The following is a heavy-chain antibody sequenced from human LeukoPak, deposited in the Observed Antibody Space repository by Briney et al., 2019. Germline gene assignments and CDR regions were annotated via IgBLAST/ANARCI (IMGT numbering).Heavy chain of an antibody. V-gene: IGHV1-2*02. D-gene: IGHD3-3*01. Sequence: ASVKVSCKASGYTLTGYYMHWVRQAPGQGLEWMGWINPNSGGTNYAQKFQGRVTMTRDTSISTAYMELSRLRSDDTAVYYCARGVKRQKNRFLEWLFGYYFDYWGQGTLVTVSS. CDR3: ARGVKRQKNRFLEWLFGYYFDY. J-gene: IGHJ4*02. CDR1: GYTLTGYY. CDR2: INPNSGGT.